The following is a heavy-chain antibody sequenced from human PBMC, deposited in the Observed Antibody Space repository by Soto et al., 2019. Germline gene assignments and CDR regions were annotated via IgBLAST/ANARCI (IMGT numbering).Heavy chain of an antibody. CDR1: GGSFSGYH. CDR3: ARSLRFLEWQYGMDV. Sequence: SETLSLTCAVYGGSFSGYHWSWIRQPPGKGLEWIGEINHSGSTNYNPSLKSRVTISVDTSKNQFSLKLSSVTAADTAVYYCARSLRFLEWQYGMDVWGQGTTVTVSS. D-gene: IGHD3-3*01. V-gene: IGHV4-34*01. CDR2: INHSGST. J-gene: IGHJ6*02.